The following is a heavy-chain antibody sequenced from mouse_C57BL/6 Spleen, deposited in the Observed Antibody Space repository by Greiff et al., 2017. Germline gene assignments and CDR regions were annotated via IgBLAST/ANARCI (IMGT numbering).Heavy chain of an antibody. V-gene: IGHV1-74*01. CDR3: ASCNGYYYWFDY. D-gene: IGHD2-3*01. CDR1: GYTFTTSR. J-gene: IGHJ2*01. CDR2: LHPSDSDT. Sequence: QVQLQQPGAELVKPGASLQVSCTASGYTFTTSRIHWVKQRPGQGLEWIGRLHPSDSDTNYNQKFKGKATLTVDKSSSTVYMELRRLTSEDSAVYYCASCNGYYYWFDYWGQGTPLTVSA.